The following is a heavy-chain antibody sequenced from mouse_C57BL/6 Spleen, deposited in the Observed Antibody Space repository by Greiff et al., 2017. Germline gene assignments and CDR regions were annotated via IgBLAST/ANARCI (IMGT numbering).Heavy chain of an antibody. CDR2: IWRGGST. V-gene: IGHV2-5*01. Sequence: QVQLQQSGPGLVQPSQSLSITCTVSGFSLTSYGVHWVRQSPGKGLEWLGVIWRGGSTDYNAAVMSRLSITKDNSKSQVFFKMNSLQADDTAIYYCASDGYLGYASDYWGQGTSVTVSS. CDR1: GFSLTSYG. CDR3: ASDGYLGYASDY. D-gene: IGHD2-3*01. J-gene: IGHJ4*01.